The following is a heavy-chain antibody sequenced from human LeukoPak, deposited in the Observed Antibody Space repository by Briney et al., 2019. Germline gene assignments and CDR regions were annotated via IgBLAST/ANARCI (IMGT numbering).Heavy chain of an antibody. CDR3: ARLLSGPRAYFDY. V-gene: IGHV4-4*07. CDR2: ISYISGNT. CDR1: GDSISTYY. Sequence: SETLSLTCTVSGDSISTYYWSRIRQPAGKGLEWIGRISYISGNTNYNPSLKSRVTISVDKSKNQFSLDLTSVTAADTAVYYCARLLSGPRAYFDYWAQGTLVTVSA. J-gene: IGHJ4*02. D-gene: IGHD2-15*01.